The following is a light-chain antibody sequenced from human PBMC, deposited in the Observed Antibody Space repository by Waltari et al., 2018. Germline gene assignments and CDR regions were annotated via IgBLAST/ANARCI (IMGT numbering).Light chain of an antibody. CDR2: RSD. CDR3: AAWDDSLSAVV. J-gene: IGLJ7*01. CDR1: GSHIGTTF. Sequence: QSALTQPPAASGTPGQRLIISCSGSGSHIGTTFVYWYQHFPGTAPKLLIYRSDQRASGVPDRFSGSKSGSSASLAISGLQSEDESLYYCAAWDDSLSAVVFGGGTQVTVL. V-gene: IGLV1-47*01.